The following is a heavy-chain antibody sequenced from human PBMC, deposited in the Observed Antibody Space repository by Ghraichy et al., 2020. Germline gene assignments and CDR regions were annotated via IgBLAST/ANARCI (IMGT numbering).Heavy chain of an antibody. CDR3: EKGLRPEYYFDY. CDR1: GFTFSSYA. Sequence: GGSLRLSCAASGFTFSSYAMSWVRQAPGKGLEWVSGISGNGGSTYYADSVKGRFTISRDNSKNTLYLQMNSLRAEDTAVYYCEKGLRPEYYFDYWGQGTLVTVSS. D-gene: IGHD1-14*01. CDR2: ISGNGGST. V-gene: IGHV3-23*01. J-gene: IGHJ4*02.